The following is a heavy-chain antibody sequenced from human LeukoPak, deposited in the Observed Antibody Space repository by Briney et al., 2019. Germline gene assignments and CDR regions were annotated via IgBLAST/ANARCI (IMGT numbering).Heavy chain of an antibody. CDR3: ARDEGYDSSDYRHDAFDI. CDR1: GGSISSYY. J-gene: IGHJ3*02. CDR2: IYYSGST. Sequence: SETLSLTCTVSGGSISSYYWSWIRQPPGKGLEWIGYIYYSGSTNYNPSLKSRVTISVDTSKNQFSLKLSSATAADTAVYYCARDEGYDSSDYRHDAFDIWGQGTMVTVSS. V-gene: IGHV4-59*01. D-gene: IGHD3-22*01.